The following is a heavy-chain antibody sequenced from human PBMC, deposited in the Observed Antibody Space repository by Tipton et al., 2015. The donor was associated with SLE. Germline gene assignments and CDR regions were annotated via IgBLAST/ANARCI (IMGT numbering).Heavy chain of an antibody. V-gene: IGHV3-30*18. Sequence: RSLRLSCAASGFTFSSFGMHWVRQAPGKGLEWVAVIWYDGSNKYYADSVKGRFTISRDNPKNTLYLQMNSLRVEDTAVYYCAKGWQVVDYWGQGTLVTVSS. CDR3: AKGWQVVDY. CDR2: IWYDGSNK. J-gene: IGHJ4*02. D-gene: IGHD5-24*01. CDR1: GFTFSSFG.